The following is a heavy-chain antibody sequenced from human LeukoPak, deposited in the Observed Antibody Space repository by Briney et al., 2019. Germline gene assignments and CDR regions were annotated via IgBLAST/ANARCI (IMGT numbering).Heavy chain of an antibody. V-gene: IGHV3-15*01. J-gene: IGHJ3*02. CDR1: GFTFSNAW. Sequence: TGGSLRLSCAASGFTFSNAWMSWVRQAPGKGLEWVGRIKSKTDGETTDYAAPVEGRFTISRDDPENTLYLQMNSLRTDDTAVYYCVTEGDYDGNDAFDIWGQGTMVTVSS. CDR2: IKSKTDGETT. D-gene: IGHD3-22*01. CDR3: VTEGDYDGNDAFDI.